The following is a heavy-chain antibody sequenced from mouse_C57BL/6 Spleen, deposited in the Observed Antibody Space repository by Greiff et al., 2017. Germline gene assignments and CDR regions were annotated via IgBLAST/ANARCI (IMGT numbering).Heavy chain of an antibody. D-gene: IGHD1-1*02. CDR3: ARRGYDYYVGNPLYYYAMDY. CDR2: ILPGSGSN. J-gene: IGHJ4*01. V-gene: IGHV1-9*01. Sequence: QVQLKQSGAELMKPGASVKLSCKATGYTFTGYWIGWVKQKPGHGLEWIGEILPGSGSNNYNEKLKGKATLTADTSSNTAYMELSSLTTEDSAIYYCARRGYDYYVGNPLYYYAMDYWGQGTSVTVSS. CDR1: GYTFTGYW.